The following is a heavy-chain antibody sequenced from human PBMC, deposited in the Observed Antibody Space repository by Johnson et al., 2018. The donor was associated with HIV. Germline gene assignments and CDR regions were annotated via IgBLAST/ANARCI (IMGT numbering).Heavy chain of an antibody. J-gene: IGHJ3*01. CDR1: GFTFSSYG. CDR3: ARDPRVESAYYHDAFDL. Sequence: QVQLVESGGGVVQPGGSLRLSCAASGFTFSSYGMHWVRQAPGKGLEWVAFIRYDGSTKYYADSVKGRFTISSANSKNTLYLQMNSLRAEDTAVYYCARDPRVESAYYHDAFDLWGQGTMVTVSS. CDR2: IRYDGSTK. V-gene: IGHV3-30*02. D-gene: IGHD3-22*01.